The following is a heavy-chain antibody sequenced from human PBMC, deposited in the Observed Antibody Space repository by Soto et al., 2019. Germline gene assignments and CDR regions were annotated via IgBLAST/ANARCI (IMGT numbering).Heavy chain of an antibody. Sequence: GGSLRLSCAASGFTFGSYAMSWVRQAPGKGLEWVSAISGSGGSTYYADSVKGRFTISRDNSKDTLSLQMNGLRAEDTAVYYCAYGSNDYVWVTYRYYFYFWGQGTLVTVSS. CDR3: AYGSNDYVWVTYRYYFYF. D-gene: IGHD3-16*02. CDR2: ISGSGGST. V-gene: IGHV3-23*01. J-gene: IGHJ4*02. CDR1: GFTFGSYA.